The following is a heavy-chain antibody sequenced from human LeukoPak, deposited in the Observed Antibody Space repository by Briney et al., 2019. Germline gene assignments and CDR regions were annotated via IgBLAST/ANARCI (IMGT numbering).Heavy chain of an antibody. D-gene: IGHD3-22*01. CDR2: IYYSGST. CDR3: ARSYDSSGYHWVINWFDP. Sequence: SETLSLTCTVSGGSISSSSYYWGWIRQPPGKGLEWIGSIYYSGSTYYNPSLKSRVTISVDTSKNQFSLKLSSVTAADTAVYYCARSYDSSGYHWVINWFDPWGQGTLVTVSS. V-gene: IGHV4-39*01. J-gene: IGHJ5*02. CDR1: GGSISSSSYY.